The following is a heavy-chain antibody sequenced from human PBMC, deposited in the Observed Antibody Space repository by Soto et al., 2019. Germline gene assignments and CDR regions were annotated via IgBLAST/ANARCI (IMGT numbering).Heavy chain of an antibody. J-gene: IGHJ4*02. CDR1: GGSFSGYY. V-gene: IGHV4-34*01. D-gene: IGHD6-13*01. CDR3: ARFPFDRSSWTNPRYFDY. Sequence: QVQLQQWGAGLLKPAETLSLTCAVYGGSFSGYYWTWIRQPPGKGLEWIGEINQSGFTNYNPSLESRVTMSVDTSKNHFSLRLSSVTAADTAVYYCARFPFDRSSWTNPRYFDYWGQGTLVTVSS. CDR2: INQSGFT.